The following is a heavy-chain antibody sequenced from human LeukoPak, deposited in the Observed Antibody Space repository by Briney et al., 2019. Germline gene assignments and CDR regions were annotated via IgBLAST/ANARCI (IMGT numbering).Heavy chain of an antibody. CDR3: ARDNGGNYYYYYGMDV. D-gene: IGHD3-10*01. J-gene: IGHJ6*02. V-gene: IGHV4-59*12. Sequence: PSETLSLTCTVSGGSISSYYWSWIRQPPGKGLEWIGYIYYSGSTNYNPSLKSRVTISVDTSKNQFSLKLSSVTAADTAVYYCARDNGGNYYYYYGMDVWGQGTTVTVSS. CDR1: GGSISSYY. CDR2: IYYSGST.